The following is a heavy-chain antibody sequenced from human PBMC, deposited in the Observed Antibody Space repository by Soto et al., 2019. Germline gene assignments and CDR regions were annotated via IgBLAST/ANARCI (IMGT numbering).Heavy chain of an antibody. CDR3: ARQPPMYNYYYGMDG. D-gene: IGHD1-20*01. CDR1: EESFTSYG. Sequence: PGVSLKITCQGSEESFTSYGSGWVRHMPWKGLEWMGIIYPGDSDTRYSPSFQGQVTISADKSISTAYLQWSSLKASDTAMYYCARQPPMYNYYYGMDGWGQGTTVTVSS. V-gene: IGHV5-51*01. J-gene: IGHJ6*02. CDR2: IYPGDSDT.